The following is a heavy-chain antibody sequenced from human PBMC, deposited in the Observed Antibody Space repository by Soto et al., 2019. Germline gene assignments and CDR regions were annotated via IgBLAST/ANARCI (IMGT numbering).Heavy chain of an antibody. CDR3: ARDHRPSTRPGGYYYYMDV. J-gene: IGHJ6*03. CDR2: IYYSGST. Sequence: PSETLSLTCTVSGGSISSGGYYWSWIRQHPGKGLEWIGYIYYSGSTYYNPSLKSRVTISVDTSKNQFSLKLSSVTAADTAVYYCARDHRPSTRPGGYYYYMDVWGKGTTVTVS. D-gene: IGHD2-2*01. V-gene: IGHV4-31*03. CDR1: GGSISSGGYY.